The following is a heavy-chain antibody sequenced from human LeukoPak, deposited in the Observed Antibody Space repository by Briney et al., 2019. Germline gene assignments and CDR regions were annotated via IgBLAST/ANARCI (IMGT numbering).Heavy chain of an antibody. J-gene: IGHJ6*03. Sequence: TSETLSLTCTVSGGSISSSSYYWGWIRQPPGKGLEWIGSIYYSGSTYYNPSLKSRVTISVDTSKNQFSLKLSSVTAADTAVYYCARHIGLIGYSSSWYNYYYYYMDVWGKGTTVTISS. CDR2: IYYSGST. CDR3: ARHIGLIGYSSSWYNYYYYYMDV. D-gene: IGHD6-13*01. CDR1: GGSISSSSYY. V-gene: IGHV4-39*01.